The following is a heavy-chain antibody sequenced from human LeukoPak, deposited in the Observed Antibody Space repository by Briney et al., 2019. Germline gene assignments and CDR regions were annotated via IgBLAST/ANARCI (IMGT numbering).Heavy chain of an antibody. D-gene: IGHD3-10*01. V-gene: IGHV4-34*01. J-gene: IGHJ1*01. Sequence: SETLSLTCAVYGGSFSGYYWSWIRQPPGKGLEWIGEINHSGSTNYNPSLKSRVTISVDTSKNQFSLKLSSVTAADTAVYYCAGPTPMVRGRYFQHWGQGTLVTVSS. CDR3: AGPTPMVRGRYFQH. CDR2: INHSGST. CDR1: GGSFSGYY.